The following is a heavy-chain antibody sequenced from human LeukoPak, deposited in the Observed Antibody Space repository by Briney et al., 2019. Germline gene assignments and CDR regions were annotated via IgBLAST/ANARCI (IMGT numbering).Heavy chain of an antibody. D-gene: IGHD6-6*01. CDR3: ARVLRIAAPSNYYYYYGMDV. CDR1: GGSISSYY. Sequence: PSETLSLTCTVSGGSISSYYWSWIRQPPGKGLEWIGYIYYSGSTNYNPSLKSRVTISVDTSKNQFSLKLSSVTAADTAVYYCARVLRIAAPSNYYYYYGMDVWGQGTTVTVSS. V-gene: IGHV4-59*01. J-gene: IGHJ6*02. CDR2: IYYSGST.